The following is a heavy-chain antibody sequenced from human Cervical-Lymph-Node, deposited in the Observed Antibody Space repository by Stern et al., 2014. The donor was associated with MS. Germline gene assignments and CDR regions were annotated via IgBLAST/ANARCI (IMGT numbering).Heavy chain of an antibody. D-gene: IGHD1-26*01. CDR3: ARADRELHDAFDV. V-gene: IGHV2-70*04. J-gene: IGHJ3*01. CDR2: IDWEDDT. Sequence: QVTLRESGPALVKPTQTLTLTCTVSGFSLTTPGMRVTWIRQPPGKALEWLGRIDWEDDTFYNSSLKTRLTISRDTSKDQVILTMADMDPADTAAYYCARADRELHDAFDVWGQGTMVTVSS. CDR1: GFSLTTPGMR.